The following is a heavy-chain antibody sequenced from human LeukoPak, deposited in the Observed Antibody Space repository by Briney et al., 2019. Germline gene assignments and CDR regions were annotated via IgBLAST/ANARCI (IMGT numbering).Heavy chain of an antibody. CDR1: GYTFTSYG. V-gene: IGHV1-18*01. J-gene: IGHJ3*02. Sequence: ASVKVSCKASGYTFTSYGISWVRQAPGQGLEWMGWISAYNGNTNYAQKLQGRVTMTTDTSTSTAYMELRSLRSDDTAVYYCARVRAIVGATTTAFDIWGQGTMVTVSS. CDR3: ARVRAIVGATTTAFDI. D-gene: IGHD1-26*01. CDR2: ISAYNGNT.